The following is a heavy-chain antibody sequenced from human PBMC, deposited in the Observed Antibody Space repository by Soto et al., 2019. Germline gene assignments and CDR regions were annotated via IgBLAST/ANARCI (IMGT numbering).Heavy chain of an antibody. V-gene: IGHV2-5*02. Sequence: QITLKESGPPLVKPTQTLTLTCTFSGFSLSTSGVGVGWIRQPPGKALEWLALIYWDDDKRYSPSLKSRLTITKDTSKNQVVLTMTNMDPVVTATYYCAHCDYGDYYWYFDLWGRGTLVTVSS. CDR3: AHCDYGDYYWYFDL. D-gene: IGHD4-17*01. CDR1: GFSLSTSGVG. J-gene: IGHJ2*01. CDR2: IYWDDDK.